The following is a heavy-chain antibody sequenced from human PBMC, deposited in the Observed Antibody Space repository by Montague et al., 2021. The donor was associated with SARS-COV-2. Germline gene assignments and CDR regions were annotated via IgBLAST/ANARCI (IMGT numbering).Heavy chain of an antibody. CDR2: LYTSGST. J-gene: IGHJ3*02. D-gene: IGHD3-22*01. CDR1: GGSISSYY. V-gene: IGHV4-4*07. Sequence: LSLTCTVSGGSISSYYWSWIRQPAGKGLEWIGRLYTSGSTNYNPSLKSRVTISVDTSKNQFSLKLSSVTAADTAVYYCARERGPYYFDSSGYHNAFVIWGQGTMVTVSS. CDR3: ARERGPYYFDSSGYHNAFVI.